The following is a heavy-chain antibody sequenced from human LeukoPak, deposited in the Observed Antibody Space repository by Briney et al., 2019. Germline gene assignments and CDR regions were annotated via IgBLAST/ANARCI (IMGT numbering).Heavy chain of an antibody. CDR1: GFTFSSYW. D-gene: IGHD1-14*01. CDR3: ARSPDGFDY. J-gene: IGHJ4*02. Sequence: GGSLRLSCAASGFTFSSYWMSWVRQAPGKGLEWVANIKPDESEKFYVDSVKGRITISRDNAKKSLYLQMNTLRVEDTAVYYCARSPDGFDYWGQGTLVTVSS. V-gene: IGHV3-7*03. CDR2: IKPDESEK.